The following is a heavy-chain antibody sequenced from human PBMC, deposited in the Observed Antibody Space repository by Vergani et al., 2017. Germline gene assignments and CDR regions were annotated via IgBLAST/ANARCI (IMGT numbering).Heavy chain of an antibody. CDR2: IYPDDSDT. Sequence: EVQLVQSGAEGKKPGESLKISCKVSGYIFTTYWIAWVRQMPGRGLEWMGIIYPDDSDTRYSPSFQGQVTISVDKSISAAYLQWSSLKASDTAIYYCTRAYTGYDPFDYWGQGTLVTVSS. CDR1: GYIFTTYW. D-gene: IGHD5-12*01. CDR3: TRAYTGYDPFDY. V-gene: IGHV5-51*01. J-gene: IGHJ4*02.